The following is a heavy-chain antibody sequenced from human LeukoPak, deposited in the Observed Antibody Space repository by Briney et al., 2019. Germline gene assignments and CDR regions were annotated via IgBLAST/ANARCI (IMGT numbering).Heavy chain of an antibody. CDR1: GYTFTGYY. D-gene: IGHD6-6*01. V-gene: IGHV1-2*02. CDR3: ARGISSSFPAGY. CDR2: ISPNSGGT. Sequence: ASVKVSCKASGYTFTGYYMHWVRQAPGQGLEWMGWISPNSGGTNYAQKFQGRVTMTRDTSISTAYMELSRLRSDDTAVYYCARGISSSFPAGYWGQGTLVTVSS. J-gene: IGHJ4*02.